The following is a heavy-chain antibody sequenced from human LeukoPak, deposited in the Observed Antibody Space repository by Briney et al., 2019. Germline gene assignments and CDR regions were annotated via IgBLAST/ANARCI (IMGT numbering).Heavy chain of an antibody. Sequence: SETLSLTCTVSGGSISSYYWSWIRQPPGKGLEWIGYIYYSGSTNYNPSLKSRVTISVDTSKNQFSLKLSSVSSAYTAVSYCARVVLVPRIDAFDIWGQGTMVTVSS. CDR3: ARVVLVPRIDAFDI. CDR2: IYYSGST. V-gene: IGHV4-59*01. CDR1: GGSISSYY. D-gene: IGHD2-8*02. J-gene: IGHJ3*02.